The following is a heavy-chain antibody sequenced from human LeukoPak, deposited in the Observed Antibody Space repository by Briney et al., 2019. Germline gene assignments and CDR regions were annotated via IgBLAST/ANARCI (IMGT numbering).Heavy chain of an antibody. V-gene: IGHV3-7*01. J-gene: IGHJ4*02. CDR2: MKPDGSDK. CDR3: AKHSRPEYYNFWSGPSSAFDY. D-gene: IGHD3-3*01. CDR1: GFTFSSYW. Sequence: GGSLRLSCAASGFTFSSYWMNWVRQAPGKGLEWVALMKPDGSDKYYVESVKGRFTISRDNAKNSLYLQMNSLRAEDTAVYYCAKHSRPEYYNFWSGPSSAFDYWGQGTLVTVSS.